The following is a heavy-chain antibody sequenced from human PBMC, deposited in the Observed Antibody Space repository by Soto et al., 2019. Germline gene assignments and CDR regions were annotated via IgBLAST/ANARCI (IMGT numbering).Heavy chain of an antibody. CDR2: IWSDGSNK. CDR1: GFTFSSNG. Sequence: PGGSLRLSCTASGFTFSSNGMHWVRQAPGKGLEWVAVIWSDGSNKYYADSVKGRFTIFRDNSKSTLYLQMNGLRAEDTAVYYCARDGSNKPGFYYGMDVWGQGTTVTV. J-gene: IGHJ6*02. D-gene: IGHD6-13*01. CDR3: ARDGSNKPGFYYGMDV. V-gene: IGHV3-33*01.